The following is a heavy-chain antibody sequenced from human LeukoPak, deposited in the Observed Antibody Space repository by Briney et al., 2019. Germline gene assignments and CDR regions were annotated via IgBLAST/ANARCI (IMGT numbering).Heavy chain of an antibody. Sequence: GASVKVSCKASGYTFTSNYMHWVRQAPGQGLEWMGWINPNSGGTNYAQKFQGRVTMTRDTSISTAYMELSRLRSDDTAVYYCARDSYYYDSSGYYGTWGQGTLVTVSS. D-gene: IGHD3-22*01. V-gene: IGHV1-2*02. CDR3: ARDSYYYDSSGYYGT. J-gene: IGHJ5*02. CDR1: GYTFTSNY. CDR2: INPNSGGT.